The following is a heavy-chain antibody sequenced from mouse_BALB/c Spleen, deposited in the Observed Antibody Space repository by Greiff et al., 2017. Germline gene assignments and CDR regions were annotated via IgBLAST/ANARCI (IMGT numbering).Heavy chain of an antibody. CDR2: IWSGGST. CDR3: ARNGGYFDY. CDR1: GFSLTSYG. J-gene: IGHJ2*01. Sequence: QVQLQQSGPGLVQPSQSLSITCTVSGFSLTSYGVHWVRQSPGKGLEWLGVIWSGGSTDYNAAFISRLSISKDNSKSQVFFKMNSLQANDTAIYYWARNGGYFDYWGQGTTLTVSS. V-gene: IGHV2-2*02.